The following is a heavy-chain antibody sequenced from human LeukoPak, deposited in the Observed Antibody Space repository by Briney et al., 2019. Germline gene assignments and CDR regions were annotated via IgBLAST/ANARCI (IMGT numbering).Heavy chain of an antibody. V-gene: IGHV3-21*01. CDR2: ISSSSDYI. Sequence: GGSLRLSCAASGSTFSSFSMNWVRQAPGKGLEWVSSISSSSDYIYYADSVKGRFTISRDNAKNSLYLQMNSLRAEDTAVYYCARGSSWSDYWGQGTLVTVSS. CDR3: ARGSSWSDY. J-gene: IGHJ4*02. D-gene: IGHD6-13*01. CDR1: GSTFSSFS.